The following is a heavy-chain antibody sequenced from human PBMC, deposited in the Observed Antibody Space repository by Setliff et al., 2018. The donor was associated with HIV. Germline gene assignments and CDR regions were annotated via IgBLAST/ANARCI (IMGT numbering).Heavy chain of an antibody. CDR1: GDSISSGSYY. Sequence: SETLSLTCTVSGDSISSGSYYWSWIRQPAGKGLEWIGRVYSSGSTNYNPSLKSRVTMSVDTSKNQISLKLSSVTAADTAMYYCARRMAAGTFDYWGQGTLVTVSS. CDR3: ARRMAAGTFDY. J-gene: IGHJ4*02. V-gene: IGHV4-61*02. D-gene: IGHD6-13*01. CDR2: VYSSGST.